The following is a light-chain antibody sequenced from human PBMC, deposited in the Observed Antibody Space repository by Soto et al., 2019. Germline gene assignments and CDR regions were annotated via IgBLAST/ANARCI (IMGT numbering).Light chain of an antibody. CDR3: QHYNSYPIT. J-gene: IGKJ5*01. Sequence: DIQMTQSPSSLSASVGDRVTITCRASQDIKSYLAWFQQKPGKAPMSLIYDASSLQSGVPSKFSGSGSGTDFTLTISSLQPEDFATYYCQHYNSYPITFGQGTRLEIK. V-gene: IGKV1-16*02. CDR1: QDIKSY. CDR2: DAS.